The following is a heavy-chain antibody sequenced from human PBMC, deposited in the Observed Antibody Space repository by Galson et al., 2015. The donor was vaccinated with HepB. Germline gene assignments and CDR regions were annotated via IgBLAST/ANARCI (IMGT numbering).Heavy chain of an antibody. CDR2: ISSSSSYI. D-gene: IGHD3-10*01. CDR1: GFTFSSYS. Sequence: SLRLSCAASGFTFSSYSMNWVRQAPGKGLEWVSSISSSSSYIYYADSVKGRFTISGDNAKNSLHLQMNSLRAEDTAVYYCARDGRRRGFDYWGQGTLVTVSS. V-gene: IGHV3-21*01. J-gene: IGHJ4*02. CDR3: ARDGRRRGFDY.